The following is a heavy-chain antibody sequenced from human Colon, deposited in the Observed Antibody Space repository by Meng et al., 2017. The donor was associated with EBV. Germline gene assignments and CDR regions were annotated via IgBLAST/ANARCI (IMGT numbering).Heavy chain of an antibody. CDR2: IHHSGSA. D-gene: IGHD2-21*01. J-gene: IGHJ4*02. V-gene: IGHV4-30-4*01. Sequence: QVQLQESGPGLVEPSQTLSLTCNVSGGSMSSGNYYWSWIRQPPGKGLEWIGYIHHSGSAYYNPSLKSRVSISVDTSKNQFSLNLNSMTAADTAVYYCASFDHIPSRNYFDYWGQGTLVTVSS. CDR1: GGSMSSGNYY. CDR3: ASFDHIPSRNYFDY.